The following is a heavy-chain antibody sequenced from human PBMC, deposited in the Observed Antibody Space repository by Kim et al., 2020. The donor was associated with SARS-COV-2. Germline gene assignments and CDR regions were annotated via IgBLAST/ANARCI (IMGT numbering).Heavy chain of an antibody. D-gene: IGHD7-27*01. CDR3: GKDLVPGGMDV. V-gene: IGHV3-9*01. J-gene: IGHJ6*02. CDR2: FSLDSNRI. Sequence: GGSLRLSCTVSGFTFNKYAMHWVRQVPGKGLEWVAGFSLDSNRIDYADSVKGRFTVSRDNAKNSLYLQMNSLRVDDTALYYCGKDLVPGGMDVWGQGTTATVSS. CDR1: GFTFNKYA.